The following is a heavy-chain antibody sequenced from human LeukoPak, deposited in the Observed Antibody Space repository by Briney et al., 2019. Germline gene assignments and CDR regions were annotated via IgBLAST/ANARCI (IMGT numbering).Heavy chain of an antibody. V-gene: IGHV3-74*01. CDR1: GFTFSSYW. CDR2: INSDGSST. CDR3: AREIDYDFWSGPHDY. D-gene: IGHD3-3*01. J-gene: IGHJ4*02. Sequence: PGGSLRLSCAASGFTFSSYWMHWVRQAPGKGLVWVSRINSDGSSTSDADSVKGRFTISRDNAKNTLYLQMNSLRAEDTAVYYCAREIDYDFWSGPHDYWGQGTLVTVSS.